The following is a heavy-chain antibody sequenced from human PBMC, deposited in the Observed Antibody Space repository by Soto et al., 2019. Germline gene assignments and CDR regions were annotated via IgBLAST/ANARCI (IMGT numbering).Heavy chain of an antibody. CDR1: GGTFNSYT. CDR2: VVPMYDSV. V-gene: IGHV1-69*06. CDR3: ASGRSYSGSYCFDY. D-gene: IGHD1-26*01. Sequence: QVQLVQSGAEVKKPGASVKVSCEASGGTFNSYTINWVRQAPGRGLEWVGQVVPMYDSVNYAENFQGRVTITAAKSTKTAYVELTRLRSEDTALYFCASGRSYSGSYCFDYWGQGTRVTVSS. J-gene: IGHJ4*02.